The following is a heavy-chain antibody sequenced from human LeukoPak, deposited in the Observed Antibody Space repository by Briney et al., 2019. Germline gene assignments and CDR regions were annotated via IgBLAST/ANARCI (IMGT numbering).Heavy chain of an antibody. CDR1: GGSFSGYY. J-gene: IGHJ4*02. CDR2: INHSGST. Sequence: PSETLSLTCAVYGGSFSGYYWSWIRQPPGKGLEWIGEINHSGSTNYNPSLKSRVTISVDTSKNQFSLKLSSVTAAGTAVYYCARRGLRAHDYWGQGTLVTVSS. D-gene: IGHD3-10*01. CDR3: ARRGLRAHDY. V-gene: IGHV4-34*01.